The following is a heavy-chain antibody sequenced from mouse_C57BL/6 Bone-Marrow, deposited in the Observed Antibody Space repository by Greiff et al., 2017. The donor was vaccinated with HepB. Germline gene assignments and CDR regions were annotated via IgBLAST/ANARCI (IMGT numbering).Heavy chain of an antibody. CDR2: IDPSDSYT. V-gene: IGHV1-50*01. CDR3: ARGPYGAY. Sequence: QVQLKQPGAELVKPGASVKLSCKASGYTFTSYWMQWVKQRPGQGLEWIGEIDPSDSYTNYNQKFKGKATLTVDTSSSTAYMQLSSLTSEDSAVYYCARGPYGAYWGQGTLVTVSA. J-gene: IGHJ3*01. D-gene: IGHD1-1*01. CDR1: GYTFTSYW.